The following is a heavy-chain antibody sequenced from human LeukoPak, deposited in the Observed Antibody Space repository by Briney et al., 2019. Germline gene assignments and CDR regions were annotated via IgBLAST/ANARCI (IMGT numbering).Heavy chain of an antibody. D-gene: IGHD5-12*01. CDR2: ISDGSRDT. V-gene: IGHV3-23*01. CDR3: TTRLRNHFDY. CDR1: GFTFSNYD. Sequence: GGSLRLSCAASGFTFSNYDMNWVRQAPGKGLEWVSTISDGSRDTHYAGSVKGRFTISRDDSQNIVYLQMDSLRAEDTALYYCTTRLRNHFDYWGQGTQVTVSS. J-gene: IGHJ4*02.